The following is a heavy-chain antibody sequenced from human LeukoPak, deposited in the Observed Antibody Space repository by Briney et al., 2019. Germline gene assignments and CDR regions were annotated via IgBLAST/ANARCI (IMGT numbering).Heavy chain of an antibody. CDR1: GGIFSSYV. D-gene: IGHD3-22*01. J-gene: IGHJ4*02. CDR2: IIPIFGTA. CDR3: ATLYYYDSSGYYYFDY. Sequence: SVKVSCKAAGGIFSSYVICWVRQAPGQGLEWMGGIIPIFGTANYAQKFQGRVTITADESTSTAYMELSSLRSEDTAVYYCATLYYYDSSGYYYFDYWGQGTLVTVSS. V-gene: IGHV1-69*13.